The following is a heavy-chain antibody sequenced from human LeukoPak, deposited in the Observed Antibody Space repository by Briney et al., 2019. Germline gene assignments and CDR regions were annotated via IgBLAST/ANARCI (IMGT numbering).Heavy chain of an antibody. Sequence: SETLSLTCTVSGGSISNNNYYWGWIRQPPGKGLEWIGSIYYTGNSFYNPSLKSRLTISIDTSKNQFSLKLSSVTAADTAVYYCARGRYDSSWSRFDYWGQGTLVTVSS. D-gene: IGHD6-13*01. J-gene: IGHJ4*02. V-gene: IGHV4-39*07. CDR1: GGSISNNNYY. CDR2: IYYTGNS. CDR3: ARGRYDSSWSRFDY.